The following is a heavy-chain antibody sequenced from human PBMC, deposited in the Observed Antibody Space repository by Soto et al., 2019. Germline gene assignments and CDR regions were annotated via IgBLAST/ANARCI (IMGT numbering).Heavy chain of an antibody. CDR3: ARDRSGYSYGVYPDNWFDP. CDR1: GFTFSSYS. Sequence: EVQLVESGGGLVKPGGSLRLSCAASGFTFSSYSMNWVRQAPGKGLEWVSSISSSSSYIYYADSVKGRFTISRDNAKNSLYLQMNSLRAEDTAVYYCARDRSGYSYGVYPDNWFDPWGQGTLVTVSS. V-gene: IGHV3-21*01. D-gene: IGHD5-18*01. J-gene: IGHJ5*02. CDR2: ISSSSSYI.